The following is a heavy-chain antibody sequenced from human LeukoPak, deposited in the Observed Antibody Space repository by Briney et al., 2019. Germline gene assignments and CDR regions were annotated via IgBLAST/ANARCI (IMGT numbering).Heavy chain of an antibody. V-gene: IGHV3-23*01. CDR1: EFLFSSYA. D-gene: IGHD1-14*01. Sequence: GGSLRLSCAASEFLFSSYAMSWVRQAPGRGLEWVSSVSSSGTNTYYADSVKGRFTISRDNSKDTLYLQMNSLRAEDTAVYYCAKDRFGYNNSPGEIDYWGLGTLVTVSS. CDR3: AKDRFGYNNSPGEIDY. J-gene: IGHJ4*02. CDR2: VSSSGTNT.